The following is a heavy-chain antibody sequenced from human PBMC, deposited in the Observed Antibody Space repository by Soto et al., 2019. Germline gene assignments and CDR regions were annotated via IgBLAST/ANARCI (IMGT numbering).Heavy chain of an antibody. CDR3: AHRRLGDTSRYYSGLDV. Sequence: QITLKEAGPTLVKPTQTLTLTCTFSGFSLSTTGEGVFWIRQPPGKAPEWLALVHSNDGKRYSPSLRPRLTIRKDTSRNQFVLSFTNWDPVDTGTYYCAHRRLGDTSRYYSGLDVWGQGTTVIVSS. J-gene: IGHJ6*02. CDR1: GFSLSTTGEG. CDR2: VHSNDGK. V-gene: IGHV2-5*01. D-gene: IGHD3-3*01.